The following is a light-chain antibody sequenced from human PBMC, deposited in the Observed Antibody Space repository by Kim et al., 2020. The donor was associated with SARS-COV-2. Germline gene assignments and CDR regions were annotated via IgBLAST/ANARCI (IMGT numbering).Light chain of an antibody. J-gene: IGKJ4*01. V-gene: IGKV1-33*01. CDR1: QDIGYF. CDR3: QQYNYLPLT. CDR2: DAA. Sequence: DTQMTQSPSSLSASLGDRVTITCQASQDIGYFLSWYQQKPGTAPKLLIYDAADLESGVPSRSSGSGSGTDFTFTITSLRPEDVATYYCQQYNYLPLTFGGGTKVDIK.